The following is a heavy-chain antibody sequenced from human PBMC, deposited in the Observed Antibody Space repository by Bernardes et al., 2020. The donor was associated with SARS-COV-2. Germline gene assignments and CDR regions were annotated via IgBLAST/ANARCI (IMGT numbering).Heavy chain of an antibody. V-gene: IGHV3-7*03. CDR3: ARDTSATCGLDV. CDR2: IRQDGSER. D-gene: IGHD2-15*01. Sequence: GGSLRLSCAASGFAISTYWMNWVRQAPGKGLEWVANIRQDGSERHHVDSVRGRFTISRDNSKNSLYLQMDSLRAEDTAVYYCARDTSATCGLDVWSQGTMVTVSS. J-gene: IGHJ3*01. CDR1: GFAISTYW.